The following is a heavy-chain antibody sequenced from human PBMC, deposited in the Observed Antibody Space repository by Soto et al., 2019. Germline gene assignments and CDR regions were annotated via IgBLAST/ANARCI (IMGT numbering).Heavy chain of an antibody. V-gene: IGHV4-31*03. D-gene: IGHD3-3*01. J-gene: IGHJ6*02. CDR1: GGSISSGGYY. Sequence: SETLSLTCTVSGGSISSGGYYWSWIRQHPGKGLEWIGYIYYSGSTYYNPSLKSRVTISVDTSKNQFSLKLSSVTAADTAVYYCARGEGDFWSGYLYGMDVWGQGTTVTVSS. CDR3: ARGEGDFWSGYLYGMDV. CDR2: IYYSGST.